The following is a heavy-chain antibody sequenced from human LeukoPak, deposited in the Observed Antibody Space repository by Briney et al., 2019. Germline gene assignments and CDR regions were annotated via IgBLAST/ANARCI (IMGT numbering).Heavy chain of an antibody. Sequence: SETLSLTCTVSGGSISSSSYYWGWIRQPPGKGLEWIGSIYYSGSTYYNPSLKSRVTISVDTSKNQFSLKLSSVTAADTAVYYCARDRSGAAAGTRGVDPWGQGTLVTVSS. CDR3: ARDRSGAAAGTRGVDP. D-gene: IGHD6-13*01. V-gene: IGHV4-39*07. J-gene: IGHJ5*02. CDR2: IYYSGST. CDR1: GGSISSSSYY.